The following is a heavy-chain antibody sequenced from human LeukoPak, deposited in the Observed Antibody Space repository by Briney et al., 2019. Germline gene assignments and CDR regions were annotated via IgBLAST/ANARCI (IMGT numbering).Heavy chain of an antibody. CDR1: GYTFTSYG. J-gene: IGHJ5*02. D-gene: IGHD3-22*01. Sequence: ASVKVSCKASGYTFTSYGISWVRQAPGQGLEWMGWISAYNGNTNYAQKLQGRVTMTTDTSTSTAYMELRSLGSDDTAVYYCARDFLYYYDSSGPYNWFDPWGQGTLVTVSS. CDR3: ARDFLYYYDSSGPYNWFDP. CDR2: ISAYNGNT. V-gene: IGHV1-18*01.